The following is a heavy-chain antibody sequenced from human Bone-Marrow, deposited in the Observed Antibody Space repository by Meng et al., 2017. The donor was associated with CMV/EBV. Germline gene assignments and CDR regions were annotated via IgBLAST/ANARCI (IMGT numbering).Heavy chain of an antibody. J-gene: IGHJ4*02. CDR3: ASISSSIAVDY. Sequence: GGSLILSCAASGFTFSSYAMHWVRQAPGKGLEWVAVISYDGSNKYYADSVKGRFTISRDNSKNTLYLQMNSLRAEDTAVYYCASISSSIAVDYWGQGTLVTVSS. D-gene: IGHD6-6*01. V-gene: IGHV3-30*04. CDR1: GFTFSSYA. CDR2: ISYDGSNK.